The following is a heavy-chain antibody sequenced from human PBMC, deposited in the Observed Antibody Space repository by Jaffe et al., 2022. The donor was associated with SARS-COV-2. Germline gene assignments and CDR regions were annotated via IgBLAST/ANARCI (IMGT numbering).Heavy chain of an antibody. CDR3: ARVCSGGSCPEGGFDY. V-gene: IGHV1-3*01. CDR2: INAGNGNT. CDR1: GYTFTSYA. Sequence: QVQLVQSGAEVKKPGASVKVSCKASGYTFTSYAMHWVRQAPGQRLEWMGWINAGNGNTKYSQKFQGRVTITRDTSASTAYMELSSLRSEDTAVYYCARVCSGGSCPEGGFDYWGQGTLVTVSS. D-gene: IGHD2-15*01. J-gene: IGHJ4*02.